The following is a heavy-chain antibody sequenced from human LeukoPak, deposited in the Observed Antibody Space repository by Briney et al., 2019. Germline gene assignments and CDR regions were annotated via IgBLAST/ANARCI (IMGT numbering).Heavy chain of an antibody. CDR3: ARDNDGDYYYYYMDV. V-gene: IGHV1-2*02. CDR2: INPNTGGT. D-gene: IGHD2-8*01. Sequence: ASVKVSCKASGYTFTDYYMHWVRQAPGQGLEWMGWINPNTGGTNYAQKFQGRVTMSRDTSISTAYMELSRLRSDDTAVYYCARDNDGDYYYYYMDVWGKGTTVTVSS. J-gene: IGHJ6*03. CDR1: GYTFTDYY.